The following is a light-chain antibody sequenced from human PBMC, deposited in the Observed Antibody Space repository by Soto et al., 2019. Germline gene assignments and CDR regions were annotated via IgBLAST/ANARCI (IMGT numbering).Light chain of an antibody. Sequence: EIVLTQSPGTLSLSPVERAALSCRASQSVSNNYLAWYQQKPGQAPRLLIYGASNRATGIPDRFSGSGSGTDFTLTISSLQPEDFATYYCQQSYSTPWTFGQGTKVDIK. CDR3: QQSYSTPWT. J-gene: IGKJ1*01. CDR2: GAS. V-gene: IGKV3-20*01. CDR1: QSVSNNY.